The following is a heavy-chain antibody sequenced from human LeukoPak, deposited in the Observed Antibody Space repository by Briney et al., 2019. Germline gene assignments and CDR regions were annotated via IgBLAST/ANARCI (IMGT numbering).Heavy chain of an antibody. J-gene: IGHJ4*02. V-gene: IGHV3-7*05. CDR3: ARDQRYCSSSSCPWEPFDY. CDR1: GFTFSSYW. CDR2: IKQDGSEK. D-gene: IGHD2-2*01. Sequence: GGSLRLSCAASGFTFSSYWMSWVRQAPGKGLERVANIKQDGSEKYYVDSVKGRFTISRDNAKNSLYLQMNSLRAEDTAVYYCARDQRYCSSSSCPWEPFDYWGQGTLVAVSS.